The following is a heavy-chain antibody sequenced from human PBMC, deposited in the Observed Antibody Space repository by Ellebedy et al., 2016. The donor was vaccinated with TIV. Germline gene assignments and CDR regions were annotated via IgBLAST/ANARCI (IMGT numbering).Heavy chain of an antibody. CDR3: LGNDYGDY. D-gene: IGHD3-16*01. V-gene: IGHV3-15*01. Sequence: GEPLKISXAVSGFTFSNAWMSWVRQAPGKGLEWVGRIRKTIDGGLTEYAAPVKGRFTISRDDSQNTLYLQMNSLKTEDTAVYYCLGNDYGDYWGQGTLVTVAS. J-gene: IGHJ4*02. CDR2: IRKTIDGGLT. CDR1: GFTFSNAW.